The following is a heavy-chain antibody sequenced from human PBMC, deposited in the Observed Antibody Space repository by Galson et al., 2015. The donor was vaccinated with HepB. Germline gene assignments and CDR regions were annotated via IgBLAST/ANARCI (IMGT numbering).Heavy chain of an antibody. J-gene: IGHJ2*01. CDR2: INGNGGST. CDR3: AKGPVPAATNRYFDL. V-gene: IGHV3-23*01. D-gene: IGHD2-2*01. Sequence: SLRLSCAASGFTFSDYAMSWVRQAPGKGLEWVSAINGNGGSTYYADSVKGRFTISRDNSRNTLFLQLNSLRAEDTAVYYCAKGPVPAATNRYFDLWGRGTLVTVSS. CDR1: GFTFSDYA.